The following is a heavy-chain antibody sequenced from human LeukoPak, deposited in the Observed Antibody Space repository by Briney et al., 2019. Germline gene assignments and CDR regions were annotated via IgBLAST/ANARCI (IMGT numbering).Heavy chain of an antibody. V-gene: IGHV3-21*01. CDR1: GFTFSSYN. CDR3: ARDRAYYYDSSGYHLL. CDR2: ISSSSSYI. J-gene: IGHJ3*01. D-gene: IGHD3-22*01. Sequence: GGSLRLSCAASGFTFSSYNMNWVRQAPGKGLEWVSSISSSSSYIYYADSVKGRFTISRDNAKNSLYLQMNSLRAEDTAVYYCARDRAYYYDSSGYHLLWGQGTMVTVSS.